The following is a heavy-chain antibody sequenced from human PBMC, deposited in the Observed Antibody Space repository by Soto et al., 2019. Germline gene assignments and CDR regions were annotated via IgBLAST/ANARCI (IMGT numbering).Heavy chain of an antibody. D-gene: IGHD6-6*01. J-gene: IGHJ4*02. CDR1: GFTFKRYT. V-gene: IGHV3-23*01. CDR2: IGGSGDGT. CDR3: AKAGGPYSSSSRRYLDY. Sequence: SLSLSCAPPGFTFKRYTKDRGRQAPGKGVEWVSAIGGSGDGTYYADSVKGRFTISRDNSKNTLYLQMNSLRAEDTAVYYCAKAGGPYSSSSRRYLDYWGQGTLVTVSS.